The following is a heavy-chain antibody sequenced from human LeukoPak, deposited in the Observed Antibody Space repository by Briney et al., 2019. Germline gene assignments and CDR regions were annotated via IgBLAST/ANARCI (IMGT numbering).Heavy chain of an antibody. V-gene: IGHV4-59*11. D-gene: IGHD5-18*01. Sequence: SETLSLTCTVPGGSISSHYWSWIRQPPGKGLEWIGYMYDSVRTKDNPSLKSRVTLSADTSKNQFSLRLSSVTAADTAVYYCATIKRGDIYGYFDFWGQGILVTVSS. CDR1: GGSISSHY. J-gene: IGHJ4*02. CDR2: MYDSVRT. CDR3: ATIKRGDIYGYFDF.